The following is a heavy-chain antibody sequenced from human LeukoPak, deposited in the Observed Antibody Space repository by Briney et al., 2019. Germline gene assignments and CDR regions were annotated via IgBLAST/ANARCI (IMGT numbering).Heavy chain of an antibody. CDR1: GFTFSTYA. CDR3: AKDLGIVVVPAAITYYYYGMDV. CDR2: ISGSGGST. Sequence: PGGSLRLSCAASGFTFSTYAMSWARQAPGKGLEWVSAISGSGGSTYYADSVKGRFTISRDNSKNTLYLQMNSLRAEDTAVHYCAKDLGIVVVPAAITYYYYGMDVWGQGTTVTVSS. D-gene: IGHD2-2*02. J-gene: IGHJ6*02. V-gene: IGHV3-23*01.